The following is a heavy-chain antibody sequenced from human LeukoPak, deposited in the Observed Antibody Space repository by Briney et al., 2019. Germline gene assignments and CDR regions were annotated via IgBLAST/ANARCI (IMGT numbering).Heavy chain of an antibody. Sequence: GGSLRLSCAASGFTFDDYAMHWVRQGPGKGLEWVSGINWDGDNIAYADSVKGRFTISRDNGRNSLYLQMNSLRAEDTAVYYCARDPPIFGVVGGYYMDVWGKGTTVTVSS. D-gene: IGHD3-3*01. CDR2: INWDGDNI. V-gene: IGHV3-9*01. CDR3: ARDPPIFGVVGGYYMDV. CDR1: GFTFDDYA. J-gene: IGHJ6*03.